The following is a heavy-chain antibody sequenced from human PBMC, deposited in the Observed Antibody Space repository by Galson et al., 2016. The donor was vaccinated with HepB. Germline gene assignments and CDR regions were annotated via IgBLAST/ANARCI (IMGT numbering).Heavy chain of an antibody. V-gene: IGHV1-18*03. CDR3: ARDRRYYYDHSDMRPQAFDI. Sequence: SVKVSCKASGYTFTSYGISWVRQAPGQGLEWMGWISGYNGNTKYAQKLQGRVTMTTDTSTSTAYMELRSLRSDDMAVYYCARDRRYYYDHSDMRPQAFDIRGQGTMVTVSS. CDR2: ISGYNGNT. J-gene: IGHJ3*02. CDR1: GYTFTSYG. D-gene: IGHD3-22*01.